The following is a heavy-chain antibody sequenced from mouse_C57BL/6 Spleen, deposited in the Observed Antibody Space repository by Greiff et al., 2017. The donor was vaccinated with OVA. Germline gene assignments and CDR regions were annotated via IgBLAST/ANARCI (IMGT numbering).Heavy chain of an antibody. D-gene: IGHD1-1*01. CDR2: INPSTGGT. V-gene: IGHV1-42*01. Sequence: VQLQQSGPELVKPGASVKISCKASGYSFTGYYMNWVKQSPEKSLEWIGEINPSTGGTTYNQKFKAKATLTVDKSSSTAYMQLKSLTSEDSAVYYCASNPYGYYGSSYNYWGQGTTLTVSS. J-gene: IGHJ2*01. CDR1: GYSFTGYY. CDR3: ASNPYGYYGSSYNY.